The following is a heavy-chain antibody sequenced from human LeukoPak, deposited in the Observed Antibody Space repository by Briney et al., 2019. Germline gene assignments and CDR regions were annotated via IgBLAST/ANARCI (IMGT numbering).Heavy chain of an antibody. Sequence: SETPSLTCAVYGGSFSGYYWSWIRQPPGKGLEWIGEINHSGSTNYNPSLKSRVTISVDTSKNQFSLKLSSVTAADTAVYYCARGESYHHPYWLVRHWFDHWGQGTLVTVSS. J-gene: IGHJ5*02. CDR2: INHSGST. CDR1: GGSFSGYY. CDR3: ARGESYHHPYWLVRHWFDH. V-gene: IGHV4-34*01. D-gene: IGHD6-19*01.